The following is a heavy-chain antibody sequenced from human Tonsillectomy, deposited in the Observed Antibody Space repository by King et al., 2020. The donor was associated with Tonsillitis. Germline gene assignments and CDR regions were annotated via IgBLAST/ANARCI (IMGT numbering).Heavy chain of an antibody. V-gene: IGHV3-30*18. J-gene: IGHJ4*02. D-gene: IGHD3-22*01. CDR2: ISSDGNNQ. CDR3: AKAPERSAYLSGHPNIYTLTTIDY. CDR1: GFTFSNND. Sequence: VQLVESGGGVVQPGRSLRLSCAASGFTFSNNDMHWVRQAPGKGLEWVAVISSDGNNQYSADSVKGRFTISRDNSKNTLYLQMNSLRVEDTAVYYCAKAPERSAYLSGHPNIYTLTTIDYWGQGTLVTFSS.